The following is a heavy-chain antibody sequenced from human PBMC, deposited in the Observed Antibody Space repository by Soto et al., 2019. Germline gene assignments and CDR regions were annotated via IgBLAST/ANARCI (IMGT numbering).Heavy chain of an antibody. V-gene: IGHV3-30-3*01. D-gene: IGHD3-22*01. CDR1: GFTFSSYA. CDR2: IPYDGSNK. Sequence: QVQLVESGGGVVQPGRSLRLSCAASGFTFSSYAMHWVRQAPGKGLEWVAVIPYDGSNKYYADSVKGRFTISRDNSKNTLDLQMNSLRAEDTAVYYCARDKDYDSSGGGFDYWGQGTLVTVSS. J-gene: IGHJ4*02. CDR3: ARDKDYDSSGGGFDY.